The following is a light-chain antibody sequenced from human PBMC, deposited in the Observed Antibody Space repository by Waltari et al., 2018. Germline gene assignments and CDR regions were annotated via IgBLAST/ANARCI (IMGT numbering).Light chain of an antibody. J-gene: IGKJ1*01. CDR2: GAS. Sequence: EIGMTQSPATLSVSTGERASLSCRASQRVSSNLAWYQQKPGQAPRLLIYGASTRATGIPARFSGSVSGTEFTLTISSMQSEDFAVYSCQQYNNWPRTFGQGTKVEIK. CDR1: QRVSSN. CDR3: QQYNNWPRT. V-gene: IGKV3-15*01.